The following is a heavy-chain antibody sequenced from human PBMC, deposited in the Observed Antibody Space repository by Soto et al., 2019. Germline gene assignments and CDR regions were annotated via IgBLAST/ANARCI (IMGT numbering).Heavy chain of an antibody. D-gene: IGHD4-17*01. V-gene: IGHV3-23*01. CDR2: ISGSGGST. Sequence: EVQLLESGGGLVQPGGSLRLSCAASGFTFSDYAMSWVRQAPGKGLEWLSGISGSGGSTFYAGSVKGRFTISRDNSKNTQYLQMTGLRAEDTALYYWASTMTPVTTGNYFDYWGQGTLVTVSS. CDR3: ASTMTPVTTGNYFDY. J-gene: IGHJ4*02. CDR1: GFTFSDYA.